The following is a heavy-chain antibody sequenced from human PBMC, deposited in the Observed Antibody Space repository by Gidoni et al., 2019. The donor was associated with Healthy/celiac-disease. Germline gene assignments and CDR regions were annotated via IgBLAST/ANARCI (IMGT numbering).Heavy chain of an antibody. CDR1: GFTFSSSA. Sequence: QVQLVESGGGVVQPGRSLRLSCAASGFTFSSSAMHWVRQAPGKGLEWVAVISYDGSNKYYADSVKGRFTISRDNSKNTLYLQMNSLRAEDTAVYYCARDIVDCSGGSCYVYYGMDVWGQGTTVTVSS. D-gene: IGHD2-15*01. J-gene: IGHJ6*02. CDR2: ISYDGSNK. V-gene: IGHV3-30-3*01. CDR3: ARDIVDCSGGSCYVYYGMDV.